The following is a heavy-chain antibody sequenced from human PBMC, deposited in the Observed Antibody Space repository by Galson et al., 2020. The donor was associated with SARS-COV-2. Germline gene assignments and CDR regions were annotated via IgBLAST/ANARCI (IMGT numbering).Heavy chain of an antibody. D-gene: IGHD3-10*01. CDR2: INHSGST. V-gene: IGHV4-34*01. CDR1: GGSFSGYY. Sequence: SETLSLTCAVYGGSFSGYYWSWIRQPPGKGLEWIGEINHSGSTNYNPSLKSRVTISVDTSKNQFSLKLSSVTAADTAVYYCARGRLLWFRVLNWFDPWGQGTLVTVSS. CDR3: ARGRLLWFRVLNWFDP. J-gene: IGHJ5*02.